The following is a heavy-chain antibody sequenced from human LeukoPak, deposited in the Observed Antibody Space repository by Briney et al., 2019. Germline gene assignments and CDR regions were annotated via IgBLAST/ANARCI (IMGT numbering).Heavy chain of an antibody. J-gene: IGHJ4*02. D-gene: IGHD3-10*01. CDR1: GFTFSSYA. CDR2: ISGSGGST. CDR3: AKVDGYYYGSGSYSHDY. V-gene: IGHV3-23*01. Sequence: GGSLRLSCAASGFTFSSYAMSWVRQAPGKGLEWVSAISGSGGSTNHADSVKGRFTISRDNSKNTLYLQMNSLRAEDTAVYYCAKVDGYYYGSGSYSHDYWGQGTLVTVSS.